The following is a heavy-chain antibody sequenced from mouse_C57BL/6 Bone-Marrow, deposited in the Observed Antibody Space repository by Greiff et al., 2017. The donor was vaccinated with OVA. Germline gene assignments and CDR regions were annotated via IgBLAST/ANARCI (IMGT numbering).Heavy chain of an antibody. CDR3: ARRLRYAMDY. D-gene: IGHD2-4*01. V-gene: IGHV5-17*01. CDR1: GFTFSDYG. Sequence: EVQLKESGGGLVKPGGSLKLSCAASGFTFSDYGMHWVRQAPEKGLEWVAYISSGSSTIYYADTVKGRFTISRDNAKNTLFLQMTSLRSEDTAMYYCARRLRYAMDYWGQGTSVTVSS. J-gene: IGHJ4*01. CDR2: ISSGSSTI.